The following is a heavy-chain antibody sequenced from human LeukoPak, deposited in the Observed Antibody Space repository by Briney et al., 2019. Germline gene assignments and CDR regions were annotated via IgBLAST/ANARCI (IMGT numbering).Heavy chain of an antibody. CDR3: SRLSTLNWYFDL. D-gene: IGHD1-1*01. CDR1: VFTFSIYSMY. J-gene: IGHJ2*01. CDR2: IYYRGST. Sequence: GSLRLSCAASVFTFSIYSMYWVPDAPGRGREWGGGIYYRGSTNYNPALKSRVTISVDTSKNQFSLKLSSVTAADTAVYYCSRLSTLNWYFDLWGRGTLVTVSS. V-gene: IGHV4-39*01.